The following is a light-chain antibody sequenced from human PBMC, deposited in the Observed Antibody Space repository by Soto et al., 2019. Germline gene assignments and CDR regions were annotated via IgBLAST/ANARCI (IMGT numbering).Light chain of an antibody. Sequence: DIQMTQSPSTLSASVGDRVTITCRASQSISSWLAWYQQKPGEAPKLLIFDASSLKSGVPSRFSGSGSGTEFTLTISSLQPDDFATYYCQQYNSHSNTFGQGTKLEIK. CDR1: QSISSW. V-gene: IGKV1-5*01. CDR2: DAS. J-gene: IGKJ2*01. CDR3: QQYNSHSNT.